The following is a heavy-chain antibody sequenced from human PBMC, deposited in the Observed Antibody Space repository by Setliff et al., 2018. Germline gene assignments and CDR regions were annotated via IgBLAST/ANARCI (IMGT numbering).Heavy chain of an antibody. J-gene: IGHJ3*02. D-gene: IGHD3-22*01. CDR3: ARATYYYDSSGYFLDAFDI. CDR1: GGTFSSYA. Sequence: GASVKVSCKASGGTFSSYAISWVRQAPGQGLEWMGGIIPIFGTANYAQKFQGRVTITTDESTSTAYMEPSSLRSEDTAVYYCARATYYYDSSGYFLDAFDIWGQGTMVTVSS. CDR2: IIPIFGTA. V-gene: IGHV1-69*05.